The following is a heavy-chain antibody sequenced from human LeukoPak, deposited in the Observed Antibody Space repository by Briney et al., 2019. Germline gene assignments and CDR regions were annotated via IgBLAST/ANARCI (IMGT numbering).Heavy chain of an antibody. J-gene: IGHJ3*02. D-gene: IGHD1-26*01. Sequence: SETLSLTCTVSGGSISTFYWSWIRQHPGKGLELIGFIYYTGSTNYNPSLKSRVTISVDTSKNQFSLKLTSVTAADTAVYYCARDRRGWGALDAFNIWGQGTMVTISS. CDR2: IYYTGST. V-gene: IGHV4-59*01. CDR1: GGSISTFY. CDR3: ARDRRGWGALDAFNI.